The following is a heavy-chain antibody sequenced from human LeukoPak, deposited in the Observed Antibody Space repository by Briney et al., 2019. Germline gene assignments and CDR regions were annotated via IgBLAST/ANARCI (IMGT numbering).Heavy chain of an antibody. Sequence: SETLSLTCTVSGGSMNSNTYYWGWIRQPPGKGLEWIGSVYYSGSTYYNPSLKSRVTVSVDTSKNQFSLKLTSVTAADTALYYCAKGPHDVFDAFDIWGQGTMVTVSS. J-gene: IGHJ3*02. V-gene: IGHV4-39*01. D-gene: IGHD3-16*01. CDR3: AKGPHDVFDAFDI. CDR1: GGSMNSNTYY. CDR2: VYYSGST.